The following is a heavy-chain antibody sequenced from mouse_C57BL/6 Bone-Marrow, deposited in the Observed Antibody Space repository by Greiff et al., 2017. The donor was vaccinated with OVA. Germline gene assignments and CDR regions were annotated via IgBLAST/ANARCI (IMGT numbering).Heavy chain of an antibody. CDR2: IHPNSGST. Sequence: VQLQQPGAELVKPGASVKLSCKASGYTFTSYWMHWVKQRPGQGLEWIGMIHPNSGSTNYNEKFKSKATLTVDKSSSTAYMQLSSLTSEDSAVYYGAPSNPCWYFDVWGTGTTVSVSS. V-gene: IGHV1-64*01. J-gene: IGHJ1*03. CDR3: APSNPCWYFDV. CDR1: GYTFTSYW.